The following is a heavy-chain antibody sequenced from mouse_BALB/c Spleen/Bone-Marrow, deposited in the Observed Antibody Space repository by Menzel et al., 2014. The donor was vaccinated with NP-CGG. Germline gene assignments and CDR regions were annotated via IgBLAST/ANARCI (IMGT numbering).Heavy chain of an antibody. D-gene: IGHD1-2*01. V-gene: IGHV1-67*01. Sequence: QVQLKHSGPELVRPGVSVKISCKGFGYTFTGYAIHWVKQSHAKTLEWIGVISSYSGNTNYNQKFKGRATMTVDKSSSTAYMELARLTSEDSAIYYCASTAGTQYDYFAYWGQGTTLTGSS. J-gene: IGHJ2*01. CDR2: ISSYSGNT. CDR3: ASTAGTQYDYFAY. CDR1: GYTFTGYA.